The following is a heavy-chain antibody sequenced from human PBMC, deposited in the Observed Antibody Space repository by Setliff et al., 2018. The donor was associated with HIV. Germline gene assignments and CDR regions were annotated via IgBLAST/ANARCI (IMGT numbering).Heavy chain of an antibody. V-gene: IGHV4-39*01. Sequence: KTSETLSLTCTVSGDSIGSSSYYWAWIRQPPGKGLEWIGSIYYSGATYYKPSLKSRLTIAIDTSKNRFSLTLRSVTAADTAVYYCARTRSGTYYGEMNWFDPWGQGILVTVSS. CDR2: IYYSGAT. CDR1: GDSIGSSSYY. D-gene: IGHD3-10*01. J-gene: IGHJ5*02. CDR3: ARTRSGTYYGEMNWFDP.